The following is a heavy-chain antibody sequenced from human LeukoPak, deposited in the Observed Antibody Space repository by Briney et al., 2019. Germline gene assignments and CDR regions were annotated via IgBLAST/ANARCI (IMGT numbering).Heavy chain of an antibody. J-gene: IGHJ4*02. CDR2: IYHSGST. V-gene: IGHV4-59*12. CDR1: GGSISSYY. CDR3: ARACGLDSSGYYYDY. Sequence: SETLSLTCTVSGGSISSYYWSWIRRPPGKGLEWIGYIYHSGSTYYNPSLKSRVTISVDRSKNQFSLKLSSVTAADTAVYYCARACGLDSSGYYYDYWGQGTLVTVSS. D-gene: IGHD3-22*01.